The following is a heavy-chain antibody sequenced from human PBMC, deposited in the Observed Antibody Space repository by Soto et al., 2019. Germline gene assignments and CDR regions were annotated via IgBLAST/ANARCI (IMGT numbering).Heavy chain of an antibody. D-gene: IGHD3-10*01. V-gene: IGHV3-74*01. J-gene: IGHJ4*02. CDR3: ASGGVAGSGTYYNDN. CDR1: GFTFSSYW. CDR2: ISINGGST. Sequence: EVQLVESGGGLVQAGGSLRLSCAASGFTFSSYWMHWVRQAPGKGLVWVSRISINGGSTSYADSVKGRFTISRDNAKNTLYLQMNSLRAEDTAVYYCASGGVAGSGTYYNDNWGRGTLVTVSS.